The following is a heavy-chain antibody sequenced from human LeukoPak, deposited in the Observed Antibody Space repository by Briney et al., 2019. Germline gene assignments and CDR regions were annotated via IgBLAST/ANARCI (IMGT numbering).Heavy chain of an antibody. CDR3: ARGGGCTSTSCYYSDY. CDR1: GFTFSYHV. J-gene: IGHJ4*02. V-gene: IGHV3-69-1*01. Sequence: GGSLRLSCAASGFTFSYHVMNWARQAPGKGLEWVSSITASGSFYADSVKGRFTISRDNAENSLYLQMNSLRAEDTAVYYCARGGGCTSTSCYYSDYWGQGTLVTVSS. D-gene: IGHD2-2*01. CDR2: ITASGSF.